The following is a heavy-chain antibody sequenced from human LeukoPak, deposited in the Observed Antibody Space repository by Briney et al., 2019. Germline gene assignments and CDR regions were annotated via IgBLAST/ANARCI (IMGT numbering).Heavy chain of an antibody. CDR3: TRFRGHSSSWPEGFDY. Sequence: PGGSLRLSCAASGFTFSHYALHWVRQAPGKGLEWVSYISSSGNTIYHADSVKGRFTISRDNAKNSLFLQMNNLRAEDTAVYYCTRFRGHSSSWPEGFDYWGQGTLVTVSS. CDR2: ISSSGNTI. V-gene: IGHV3-48*03. J-gene: IGHJ4*02. CDR1: GFTFSHYA. D-gene: IGHD3-22*01.